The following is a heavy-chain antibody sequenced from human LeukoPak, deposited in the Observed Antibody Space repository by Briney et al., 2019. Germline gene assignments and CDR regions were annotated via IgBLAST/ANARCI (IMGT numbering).Heavy chain of an antibody. CDR3: ARRRYYDGSRYLE. J-gene: IGHJ1*01. Sequence: SEALSLTCTVFGDSVSRSDSYWDWIRQSPGKGLEWIGTIYYSGRTYYSPSLKSRVTMSVDPSNNQFSLNLRSVTAADTALYYCARRRYYDGSRYLEWGQGTLLSVSS. CDR1: GDSVSRSDSY. V-gene: IGHV4-39*01. D-gene: IGHD3-22*01. CDR2: IYYSGRT.